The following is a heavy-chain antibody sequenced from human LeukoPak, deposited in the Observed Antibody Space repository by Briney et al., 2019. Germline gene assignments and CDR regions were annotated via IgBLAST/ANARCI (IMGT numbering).Heavy chain of an antibody. Sequence: GGSLRLSCAASGFTFSSYAMSWVRHAPGKGLEWVSAISGSGGSTYYADSVKGRFTISRDNSKNTRYLQMNSLRDEDTAVYYRVVTSAPSIAAAGIPIDYWGQGTLVTVSS. CDR1: GFTFSSYA. CDR2: ISGSGGST. D-gene: IGHD6-13*01. V-gene: IGHV3-23*01. CDR3: VVTSAPSIAAAGIPIDY. J-gene: IGHJ4*02.